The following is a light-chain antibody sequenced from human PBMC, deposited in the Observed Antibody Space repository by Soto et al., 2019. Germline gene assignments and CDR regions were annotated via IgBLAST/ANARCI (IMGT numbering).Light chain of an antibody. CDR3: QQVNNYPLT. V-gene: IGKV1-9*01. Sequence: DIQLTQSPSFLSAPVGYRVTLTCRASQGISTFLAWYQQHPGTAPKRLIYDASNLQSGVPSRFSGSGSGTEFTLTISSLQPEDFATYYCQQVNNYPLTCGGGTKGDI. CDR2: DAS. J-gene: IGKJ4*01. CDR1: QGISTF.